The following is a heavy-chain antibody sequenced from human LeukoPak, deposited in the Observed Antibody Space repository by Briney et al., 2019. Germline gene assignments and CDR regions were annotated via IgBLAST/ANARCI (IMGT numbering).Heavy chain of an antibody. J-gene: IGHJ6*03. CDR3: ARDGRGSSWPYYYYYMDV. CDR1: EFSFSNFA. Sequence: GGSLRLSCAASEFSFSNFAMYWVRQAPGKGLEWVSVIYSGGSTYYADSVKGRFTISRDNSKNTLYLQMNSLRAEDTAVYYCARDGRGSSWPYYYYYMDVWGKGTTVTVSS. CDR2: IYSGGST. V-gene: IGHV3-53*01. D-gene: IGHD6-13*01.